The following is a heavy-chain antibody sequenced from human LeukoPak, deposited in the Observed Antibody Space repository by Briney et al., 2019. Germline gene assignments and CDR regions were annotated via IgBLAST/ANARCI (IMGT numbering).Heavy chain of an antibody. V-gene: IGHV1-69*04. CDR3: ARGYRNNWRFDY. CDR2: IIPILGIA. D-gene: IGHD6-13*01. CDR1: GGTFSSYA. Sequence: SVKVSCKASGGTFSSYAISWVRQAPGQGLEWMGRIIPILGIANYAQKFQGRVTITADKSTSTAYMELSSLRSEDTAVYYCARGYRNNWRFDYWGQGTLVTVSS. J-gene: IGHJ4*02.